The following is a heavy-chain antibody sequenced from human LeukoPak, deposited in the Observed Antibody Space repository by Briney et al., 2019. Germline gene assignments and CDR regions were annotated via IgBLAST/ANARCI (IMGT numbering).Heavy chain of an antibody. J-gene: IGHJ4*02. CDR3: AKDLYDLVYAISFDY. CDR1: GFSFSIYA. V-gene: IGHV3-23*01. CDR2: ISGSGGST. D-gene: IGHD2-8*01. Sequence: GGSLRLSCAASGFSFSIYAMSWVRQAPGKGLEWVSAISGSGGSTYYADSVKGRFTISRDNSKNTLHLQINSLRDDDTAVYYCAKDLYDLVYAISFDYWGQGTLVTVSS.